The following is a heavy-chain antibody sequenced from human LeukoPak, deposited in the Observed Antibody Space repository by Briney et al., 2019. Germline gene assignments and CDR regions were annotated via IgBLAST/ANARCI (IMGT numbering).Heavy chain of an antibody. J-gene: IGHJ6*03. Sequence: SVKVSCKASGGTFSSYAISWVRQAPGQGLEWMGGIIPIFGTTNYAQKFQGRVTITTDESTSTAYMELSSLRSEDTAVYYCARDNYYILEDYYYMDVWGKGTTVTVSS. CDR3: ARDNYYILEDYYYMDV. V-gene: IGHV1-69*05. CDR1: GGTFSSYA. D-gene: IGHD3-10*01. CDR2: IIPIFGTT.